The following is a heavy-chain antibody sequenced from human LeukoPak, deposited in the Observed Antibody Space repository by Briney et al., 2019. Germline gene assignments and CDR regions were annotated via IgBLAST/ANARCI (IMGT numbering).Heavy chain of an antibody. CDR2: IYYSGST. CDR3: ARGTYSGSYAPFDY. J-gene: IGHJ4*02. D-gene: IGHD1-26*01. Sequence: SETLSLTCTVSGGSISSYYWSWIRQPPGKGLEWIGYIYYSGSTNYNPSLKSRVTISVDTSKNQFSLKLSSVTAADTAVYYCARGTYSGSYAPFDYWGQGTLVTVSS. V-gene: IGHV4-59*01. CDR1: GGSISSYY.